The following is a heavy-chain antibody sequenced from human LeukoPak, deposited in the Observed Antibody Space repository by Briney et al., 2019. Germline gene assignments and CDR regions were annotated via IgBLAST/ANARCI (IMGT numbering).Heavy chain of an antibody. CDR2: ISGSGGST. Sequence: GGSLRLSCAASGFTFSSYAMSWVRQAPGKGLEWVSAISGSGGSTYYADSVKGRFTTSRDNSKNTLYLQMNSLRAEDTAVYYCAKQLDSSGYYLDYWGQGTLVTVSS. D-gene: IGHD3-22*01. CDR1: GFTFSSYA. V-gene: IGHV3-23*01. CDR3: AKQLDSSGYYLDY. J-gene: IGHJ4*02.